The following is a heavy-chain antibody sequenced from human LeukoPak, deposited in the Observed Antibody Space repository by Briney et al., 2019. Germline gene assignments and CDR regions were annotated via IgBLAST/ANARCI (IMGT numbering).Heavy chain of an antibody. J-gene: IGHJ4*02. Sequence: SETLSLTCTVSGGSIISSTYYWGWIRQPPGKGLEWIGSIYYSGTTYYNPSLKSRVTISVDTSKNQFSLKLSSVTAADTAVYYCARQGSGNYLSPVNYWGQGTLVTVSS. CDR1: GGSIISSTYY. CDR3: ARQGSGNYLSPVNY. D-gene: IGHD1-26*01. CDR2: IYYSGTT. V-gene: IGHV4-39*01.